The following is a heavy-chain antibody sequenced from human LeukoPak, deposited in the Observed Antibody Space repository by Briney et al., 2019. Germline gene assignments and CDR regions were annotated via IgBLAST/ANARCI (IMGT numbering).Heavy chain of an antibody. V-gene: IGHV3-21*01. CDR3: ARSGSWAY. Sequence: GGSLRLSCAASGFTFNTYSMSWVRQAPGKGLEWVSIISRTSESIFYADSVKGRFTISRDNAKNSLYLQMNGLRAEDTAVYYCARSGSWAYWGQGTLVTVSS. J-gene: IGHJ4*02. CDR1: GFTFNTYS. D-gene: IGHD3-10*01. CDR2: ISRTSESI.